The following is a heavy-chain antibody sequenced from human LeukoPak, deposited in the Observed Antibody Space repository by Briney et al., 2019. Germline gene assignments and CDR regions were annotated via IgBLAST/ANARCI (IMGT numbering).Heavy chain of an antibody. D-gene: IGHD6-25*01. V-gene: IGHV3-21*01. J-gene: IGHJ6*03. Sequence: MPGGSLRLSCAASVFTFSDYSMNWVRQAPGKGLEWVASISTVSTYTFYAESLKGRISISRDNAKNSLILQMSSLRADDTAVYYCTRDGSGFYYYYYMDVWGKGTTVTVYS. CDR2: ISTVSTYT. CDR1: VFTFSDYS. CDR3: TRDGSGFYYYYYMDV.